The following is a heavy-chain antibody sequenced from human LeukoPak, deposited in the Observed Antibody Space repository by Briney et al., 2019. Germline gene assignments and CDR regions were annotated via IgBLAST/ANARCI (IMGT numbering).Heavy chain of an antibody. V-gene: IGHV1-69*04. CDR1: GGTFSSYA. Sequence: GSSVKVSCKASGGTFSSYAISWVRQAPGQGLEWMGRIIPILGIANYAQKFQGRVTITADKSTSTAYMELSSLRSEDTAVYYCARAYYCGSGRLFDYWGQGTLVTVSS. D-gene: IGHD3-10*01. CDR3: ARAYYCGSGRLFDY. CDR2: IIPILGIA. J-gene: IGHJ4*02.